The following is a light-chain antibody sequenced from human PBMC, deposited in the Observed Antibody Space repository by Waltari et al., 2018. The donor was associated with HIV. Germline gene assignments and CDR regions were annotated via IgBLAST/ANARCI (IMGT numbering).Light chain of an antibody. Sequence: EIVMTQSPATLSVSPGERATLSCRASQSVSSNLAWYQQKPGQAPRLLIYGASTRATGIPARFSGSGSGTEFTLTISSLQSEDFAVYYCQQYNNWPRMYSFGQGTKLEIK. V-gene: IGKV3-15*01. CDR2: GAS. CDR3: QQYNNWPRMYS. J-gene: IGKJ2*03. CDR1: QSVSSN.